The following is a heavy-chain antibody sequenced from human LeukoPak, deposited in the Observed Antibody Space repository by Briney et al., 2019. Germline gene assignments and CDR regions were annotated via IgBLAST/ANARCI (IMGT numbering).Heavy chain of an antibody. V-gene: IGHV3-30*18. Sequence: GGSPRLSCAASGFTFSSYGMHWVRQAPGKGLEWVAVISYDGSNKYYADSVKGRFTISRDNSKNTLYLQMNSLRAEDTAVYYCAKDVAKWELLPCEYDYWGQGTLVTVSS. D-gene: IGHD1-26*01. CDR3: AKDVAKWELLPCEYDY. CDR2: ISYDGSNK. CDR1: GFTFSSYG. J-gene: IGHJ4*02.